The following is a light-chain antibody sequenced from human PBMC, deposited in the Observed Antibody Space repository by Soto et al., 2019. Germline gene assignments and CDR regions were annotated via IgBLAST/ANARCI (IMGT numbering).Light chain of an antibody. CDR3: QQRSDWPWT. CDR1: ESVSSN. V-gene: IGKV3-11*01. J-gene: IGKJ1*01. Sequence: ERVMTQSPATLSVSPGERATLSCRASESVSSNLAWYQQRPGQAPRLLMYEASTRATGIPARFSGGGSGTDFTLTISSLEPEDFAVYYCQQRSDWPWTFGQGTKVDIK. CDR2: EAS.